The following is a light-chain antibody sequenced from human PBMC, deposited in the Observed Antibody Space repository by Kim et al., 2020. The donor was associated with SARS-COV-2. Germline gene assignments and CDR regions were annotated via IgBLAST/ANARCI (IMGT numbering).Light chain of an antibody. Sequence: PGRTARHHCGATTGAVSMGLWPYWYQQKPGQARRTLIYDTSNKLSWSPARFSGSLLGGTAALTVSGAQPEGEADYYCSLSYTGVVIFGGGTQLTVL. CDR3: SLSYTGVVI. CDR2: DTS. V-gene: IGLV7-46*01. J-gene: IGLJ2*01. CDR1: TGAVSMGLW.